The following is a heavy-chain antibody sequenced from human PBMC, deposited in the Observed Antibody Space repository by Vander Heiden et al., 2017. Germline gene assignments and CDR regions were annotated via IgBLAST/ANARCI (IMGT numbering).Heavy chain of an antibody. D-gene: IGHD3-22*01. Sequence: QVQLVQSGAEVKKPGASVKVSCKASGYTFTSYGISWVRQATGQGLEWMGWISAYNGNTNYAQKLQGRVTMTTDTSTSTAYMELRSLRSDDTAVYYCARVGVTMTQAYYYGMDVWGQGTTVTVSS. V-gene: IGHV1-18*01. J-gene: IGHJ6*02. CDR3: ARVGVTMTQAYYYGMDV. CDR1: GYTFTSYG. CDR2: ISAYNGNT.